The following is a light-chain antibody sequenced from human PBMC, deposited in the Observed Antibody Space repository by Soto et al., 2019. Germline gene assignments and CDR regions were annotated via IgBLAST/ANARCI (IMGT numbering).Light chain of an antibody. CDR1: QSVNTN. CDR2: GAS. CDR3: QQYNNWPSWT. Sequence: EIVVTQSTATLSVSPGERATLSCRASQSVNTNFAWYQQKPGQAPRLLIYGASARATGIPARFSGSGSGTEFTLTISSLQSEDFAVYYCQQYNNWPSWTVCQWTKVDSK. J-gene: IGKJ1*01. V-gene: IGKV3-15*01.